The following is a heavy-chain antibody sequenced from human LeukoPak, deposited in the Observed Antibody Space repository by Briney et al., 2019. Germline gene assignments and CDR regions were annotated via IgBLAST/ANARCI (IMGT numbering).Heavy chain of an antibody. Sequence: ASVKVSCKASGGTFSSYAISWVRQAPGQGLEWMGRIIPILGIANYAQKFQGRVTITADKSTSTAHMELSSLRSEDTAVYYCARGDLGYCSSTSCYMWDYYYYGMDVWGQGTTVTVSS. CDR2: IIPILGIA. CDR3: ARGDLGYCSSTSCYMWDYYYYGMDV. V-gene: IGHV1-69*04. D-gene: IGHD2-2*02. J-gene: IGHJ6*02. CDR1: GGTFSSYA.